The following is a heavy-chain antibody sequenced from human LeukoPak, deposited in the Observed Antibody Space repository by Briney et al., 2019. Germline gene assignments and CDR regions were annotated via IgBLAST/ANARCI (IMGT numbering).Heavy chain of an antibody. D-gene: IGHD3-16*01. J-gene: IGHJ3*02. Sequence: GGSLRLSCAASGFTFDDYAMHWVRQAPGKGLEWVSGISWNSGSIGYADSVKGRFTISRDNAKNSLYLQMNSLRAEDTALYYCVGRGMITFGGVDDAFDIWGQGTMVTVSS. CDR1: GFTFDDYA. V-gene: IGHV3-9*01. CDR3: VGRGMITFGGVDDAFDI. CDR2: ISWNSGSI.